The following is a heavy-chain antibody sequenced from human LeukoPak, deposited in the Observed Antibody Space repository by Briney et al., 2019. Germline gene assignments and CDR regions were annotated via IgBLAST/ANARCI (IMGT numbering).Heavy chain of an antibody. CDR1: GGSFSGYY. V-gene: IGHV4-34*01. CDR2: INHSGST. D-gene: IGHD2-15*01. CDR3: ARGHVVVVADYFDY. J-gene: IGHJ4*02. Sequence: PSETLSLTCAVYGGSFSGYYWSWIRQPPGKGLEWIGEINHSGSTNYNPSLKSRVTISVDTSKNQFSRKLSSVTAADTAVYYCARGHVVVVADYFDYWGQGTLVTVSS.